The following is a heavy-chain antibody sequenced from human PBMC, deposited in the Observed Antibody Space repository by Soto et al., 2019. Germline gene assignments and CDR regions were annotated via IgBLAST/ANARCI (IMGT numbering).Heavy chain of an antibody. CDR3: ARGDSSGLYYYYGMDV. CDR1: GGTFSSYA. J-gene: IGHJ6*02. D-gene: IGHD6-19*01. Sequence: SVEVSCKASGGTFSSYAIRWVRQAPGQGLELMGGIIPIFGTANYAQKFQGRVTITADESTSTAYMELSSLRSEDTAVYYCARGDSSGLYYYYGMDVWGQGTTVTVSS. V-gene: IGHV1-69*13. CDR2: IIPIFGTA.